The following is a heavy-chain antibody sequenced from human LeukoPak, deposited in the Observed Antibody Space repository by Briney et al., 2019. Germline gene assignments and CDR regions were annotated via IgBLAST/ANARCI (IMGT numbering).Heavy chain of an antibody. V-gene: IGHV4-39*02. CDR3: ARDCRDYDFWSGYGYYYYMDV. D-gene: IGHD3-3*01. J-gene: IGHJ6*03. CDR1: GGSISSSSYY. Sequence: PSETLSLTCTVSGGSISSSSYYWGWIRQPPGKGLEWIGSIYYSGSTYYNPSLKSRVTISVDTSKNQFSLKLSSVTAADTAVYYCARDCRDYDFWSGYGYYYYMDVWGKGTTVTVSS. CDR2: IYYSGST.